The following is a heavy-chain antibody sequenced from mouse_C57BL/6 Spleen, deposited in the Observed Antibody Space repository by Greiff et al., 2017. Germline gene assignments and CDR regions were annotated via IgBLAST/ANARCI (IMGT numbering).Heavy chain of an antibody. CDR3: ARALGGKRYFDV. CDR2: ISSGSSTI. J-gene: IGHJ1*03. CDR1: GFTFSDYG. V-gene: IGHV5-17*01. Sequence: EVMLVESGGGLVKPGGSLKLSCAASGFTFSDYGMHWVRQAPEKGLEWVAYISSGSSTIYYADTVKGRFTISRDNAKNTLFLQMTSLRSEDTAMYYCARALGGKRYFDVWGTGTTVTVSS. D-gene: IGHD1-1*01.